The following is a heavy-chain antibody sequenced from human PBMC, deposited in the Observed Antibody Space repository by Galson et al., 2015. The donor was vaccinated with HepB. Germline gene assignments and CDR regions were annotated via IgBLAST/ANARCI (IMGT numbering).Heavy chain of an antibody. V-gene: IGHV3-9*01. D-gene: IGHD3-22*01. J-gene: IGHJ4*02. CDR2: ISWNSGGI. CDR3: AKQVYYYNKGWAACDS. CDR1: GFTFDDYA. Sequence: SLRLSCAASGFTFDDYAMHWIRQAPGKGLEWVSGISWNSGGIGYADSVKGRFTISRDNAKNSLHLQMNGLRAEDTALYYCAKQVYYYNKGWAACDSWGQGTLVIVSS.